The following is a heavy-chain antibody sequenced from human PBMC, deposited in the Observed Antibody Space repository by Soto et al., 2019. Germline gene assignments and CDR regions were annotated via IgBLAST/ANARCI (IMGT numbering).Heavy chain of an antibody. V-gene: IGHV3-30-3*01. D-gene: IGHD3-10*01. CDR3: ARDRYYYGSGSYYGDYYYYGMDV. Sequence: SGGSLRLSCAASGFTFSSYAMHWVRQAPGKGLEWVAVISYDGSNKYYADSVKGRFTISRDNSKNTLYLRMNSLRAEDTAVYYCARDRYYYGSGSYYGDYYYYGMDVWGQGTTVTVSS. J-gene: IGHJ6*02. CDR2: ISYDGSNK. CDR1: GFTFSSYA.